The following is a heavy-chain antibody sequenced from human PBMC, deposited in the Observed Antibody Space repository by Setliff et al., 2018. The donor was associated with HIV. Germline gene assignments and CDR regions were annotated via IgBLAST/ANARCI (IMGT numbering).Heavy chain of an antibody. V-gene: IGHV4-39*02. Sequence: SETLSLTCTVSGGFVSRSSYYWGWIRQPRGKRLEWIGTIYYNGDTQYNPSFKSRVIMSVDTSKNQFSLRLISVTAADTAVYYCVREPRLFAAAGSLDVWGKGTTVTVSS. CDR2: IYYNGDT. CDR1: GGFVSRSSYY. CDR3: VREPRLFAAAGSLDV. J-gene: IGHJ6*04. D-gene: IGHD6-13*01.